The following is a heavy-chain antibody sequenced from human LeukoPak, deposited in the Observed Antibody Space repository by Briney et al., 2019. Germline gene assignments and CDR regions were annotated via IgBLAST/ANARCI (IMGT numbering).Heavy chain of an antibody. CDR1: GFTFSSYS. CDR3: ARDLVAVADTYYYYYMDV. D-gene: IGHD6-19*01. Sequence: PGGSLRLSCAASGFTFSSYSMNWVRQAPGKGLEWVSSISSRSSYIYYADSVKGRFTISRDNAKNSLYLQMNSLRAEDTAVYYCARDLVAVADTYYYYYMDVWGKGTTVTVSS. J-gene: IGHJ6*03. V-gene: IGHV3-21*01. CDR2: ISSRSSYI.